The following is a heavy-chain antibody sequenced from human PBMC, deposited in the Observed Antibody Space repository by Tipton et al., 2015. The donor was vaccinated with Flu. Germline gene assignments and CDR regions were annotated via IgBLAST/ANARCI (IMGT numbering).Heavy chain of an antibody. CDR1: GGSISSYY. D-gene: IGHD3-22*01. V-gene: IGHV4-59*01. CDR3: VRDNDSSGPHYFDY. CDR2: IYYSGST. Sequence: TLSLTCTVFGGSISSYYWSWIRQPPGKGLEWIGYIYYSGSTNYNPSLKSRVTISVDTSKNQFSLKLSSVTAADTAVYYCVRDNDSSGPHYFDYWGQGTLVTVSS. J-gene: IGHJ4*02.